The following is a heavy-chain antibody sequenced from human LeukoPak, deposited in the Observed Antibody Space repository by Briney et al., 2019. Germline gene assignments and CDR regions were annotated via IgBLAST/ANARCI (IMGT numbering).Heavy chain of an antibody. J-gene: IGHJ4*02. D-gene: IGHD3-10*01. Sequence: ASVKVSCKASGYTFTSYGISWVRQAPGQGLEWMGIINPSGGSTSYAQKFQGRVTMTRDTSTSTVYMELGRLRSDDTAVYYCARDREKYFDYWGQGTLVTVSS. CDR3: ARDREKYFDY. CDR2: INPSGGST. V-gene: IGHV1-46*01. CDR1: GYTFTSYG.